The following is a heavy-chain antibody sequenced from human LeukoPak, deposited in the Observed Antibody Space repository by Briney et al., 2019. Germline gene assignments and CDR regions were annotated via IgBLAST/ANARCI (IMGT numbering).Heavy chain of an antibody. CDR1: GFTFTSSA. V-gene: IGHV1-58*01. J-gene: IGHJ4*02. CDR2: IVVGSANT. D-gene: IGHD2-21*02. CDR3: ARDHQAYCGGDCYSPFDY. Sequence: ASVKVSCKVSGFTFTSSAVQWVRQARGERLEWIGWIVVGSANTNYAQKFQERVTITRDMSTSTAYMELSSLRSEDTAVYYCARDHQAYCGGDCYSPFDYWGQGTLVTVSS.